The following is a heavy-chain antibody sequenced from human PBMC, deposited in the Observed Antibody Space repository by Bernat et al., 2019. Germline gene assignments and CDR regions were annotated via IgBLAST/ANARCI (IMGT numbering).Heavy chain of an antibody. D-gene: IGHD3-10*01. J-gene: IGHJ4*02. CDR2: IYSGGST. Sequence: EVQLVETGGGLIQPGGSLRLSCAASGFTVSSNYMSWVRQAPGKGLEWVSVIYSGGSTYYADSVKGRFTISRDNSKNTLYLQMNSLRAEDTAVYYCARGPSYYYGSGSFDFDYWGQGTLVTVSS. CDR1: GFTVSSNY. V-gene: IGHV3-53*02. CDR3: ARGPSYYYGSGSFDFDY.